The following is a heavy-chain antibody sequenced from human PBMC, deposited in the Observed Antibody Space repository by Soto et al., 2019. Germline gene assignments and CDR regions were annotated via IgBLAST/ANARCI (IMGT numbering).Heavy chain of an antibody. CDR1: GGTFSSYA. CDR2: VIPIFGTA. CDR3: ARGGYNYYSRGSDY. Sequence: QVQLVQSGAEVKKPGSSVKVSYKASGGTFSSYAISWVRQAPGQGLEWMGGVIPIFGTANYAQKFQGRVTNTADESTSTAYMELSSLRSEDTAVYYCARGGYNYYSRGSDYWGQGTLVTVSS. V-gene: IGHV1-69*01. D-gene: IGHD5-12*01. J-gene: IGHJ4*02.